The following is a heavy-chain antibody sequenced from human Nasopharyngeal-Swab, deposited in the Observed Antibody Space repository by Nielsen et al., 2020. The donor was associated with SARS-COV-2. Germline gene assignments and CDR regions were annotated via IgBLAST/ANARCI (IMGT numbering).Heavy chain of an antibody. CDR2: ISHSGST. Sequence: RQAPGKGLEWIGEISHSGSTNYNPSLKSRVTISVGTSKNQFSLKLSSVTAADTAVYYCARERRYGQRKLNYYYYMDVWGKGTTVTVSS. CDR3: ARERRYGQRKLNYYYYMDV. J-gene: IGHJ6*03. V-gene: IGHV4-34*01. D-gene: IGHD3-9*01.